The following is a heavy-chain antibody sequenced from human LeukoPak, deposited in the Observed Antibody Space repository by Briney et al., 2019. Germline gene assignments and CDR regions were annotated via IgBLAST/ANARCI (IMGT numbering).Heavy chain of an antibody. CDR2: INHSGGT. Sequence: SETLSLTCAVYGGSFSGYYWSWIRQPPGKGLEWIGEINHSGGTNYNPSLKSRVTISVDTSKNQFSLKLSSVTAADTAVYYCARRPKPYYYYGMDVWGQGTTVTVSS. J-gene: IGHJ6*02. CDR3: ARRPKPYYYYGMDV. CDR1: GGSFSGYY. V-gene: IGHV4-34*01.